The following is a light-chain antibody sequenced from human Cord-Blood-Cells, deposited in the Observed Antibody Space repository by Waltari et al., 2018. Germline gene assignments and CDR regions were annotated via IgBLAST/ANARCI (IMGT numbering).Light chain of an antibody. CDR3: SSYTSSSAWV. Sequence: QSALTQPASVSGSPGQSITIPCTGTSSDVGGYNYVSWYQQHPGKAPKLMIYDVSKRPSGVSNRFSGSTSGNTASLTISGRQAEDEADYYCSSYTSSSAWVFGGGTKLTVL. V-gene: IGLV2-14*01. CDR1: SSDVGGYNY. CDR2: DVS. J-gene: IGLJ3*02.